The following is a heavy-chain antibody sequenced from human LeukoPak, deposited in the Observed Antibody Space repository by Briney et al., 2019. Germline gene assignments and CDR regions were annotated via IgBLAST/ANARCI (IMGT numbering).Heavy chain of an antibody. CDR1: GFTFNNFD. J-gene: IGHJ4*02. CDR2: ISGSGANT. CDR3: ARGWLPE. Sequence: PGGSLRLSCAASGFTFNNFDMSWVRQAPGKGLEWVSLISGSGANTYYAASVKGRFTISRDSSRNTMYLQMSSLRAEDTAMYYCARGWLPEWGQGTLVTVSS. D-gene: IGHD6-19*01. V-gene: IGHV3-23*01.